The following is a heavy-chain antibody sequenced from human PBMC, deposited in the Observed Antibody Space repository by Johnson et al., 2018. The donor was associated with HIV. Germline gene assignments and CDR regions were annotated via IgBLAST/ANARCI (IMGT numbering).Heavy chain of an antibody. J-gene: IGHJ3*02. CDR3: ARGLGWDTNFAFDI. V-gene: IGHV3-13*01. Sequence: VQLVESGGGLVQPGGSLSLSCAASGFTFSSYDMHWVRQATGKGLEWVSFIGTNGDTNYAGSVKGRFTISRENAKNSFFRQMNSLRDGDTAIYYCARGLGWDTNFAFDIWGQGTVVTVSS. D-gene: IGHD4-11*01. CDR1: GFTFSSYD. CDR2: IGTNGDT.